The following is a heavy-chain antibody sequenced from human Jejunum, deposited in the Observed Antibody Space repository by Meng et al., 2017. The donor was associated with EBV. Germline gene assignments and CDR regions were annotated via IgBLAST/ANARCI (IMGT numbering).Heavy chain of an antibody. CDR1: GYTFTSYG. CDR2: ISAYNGKT. Sequence: QIPLGQSGAEVKKPGASVKVSCKASGYTFTSYGISWVRQAPGQGLEWMAWISAYNGKTNYAQNLQGRVTLTTDTSTTTTYMELRSLRSDDTAVYYCARDGPDYGNYINFDYWGQGTLVTVSS. J-gene: IGHJ4*02. CDR3: ARDGPDYGNYINFDY. V-gene: IGHV1-18*01. D-gene: IGHD4-11*01.